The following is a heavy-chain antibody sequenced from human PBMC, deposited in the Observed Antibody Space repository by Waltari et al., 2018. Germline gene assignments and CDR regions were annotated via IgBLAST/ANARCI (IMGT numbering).Heavy chain of an antibody. Sequence: QVQLQESGPGLVKPSQTLSLTCTVSGGSISSGGYYWSWIRQHPGKGLEWIGYIYHSGSTYYNPSLKSRVTISVDRSKNQFSLKLSSVTAADTAVYYCARGVVVVVAATPYYYYYGMDVWGQGTTVTVSS. CDR3: ARGVVVVVAATPYYYYYGMDV. CDR1: GGSISSGGYY. D-gene: IGHD2-15*01. J-gene: IGHJ6*02. CDR2: IYHSGST. V-gene: IGHV4-31*03.